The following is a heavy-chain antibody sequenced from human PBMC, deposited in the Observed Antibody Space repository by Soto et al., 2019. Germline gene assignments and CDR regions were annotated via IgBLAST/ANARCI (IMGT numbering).Heavy chain of an antibody. CDR1: GFTGTHYR. Sequence: GALRLSCAASGFTGTHYRIHWVRQAPGKGLVWVSRVNSDGISTNYADAVKGRFTISRDNSKNMAYLQMNNLTVEDTGVYYCAKAGDWNYVYDFWGQGTLVTVSS. D-gene: IGHD1-7*01. J-gene: IGHJ4*02. CDR2: VNSDGIST. V-gene: IGHV3-74*01. CDR3: AKAGDWNYVYDF.